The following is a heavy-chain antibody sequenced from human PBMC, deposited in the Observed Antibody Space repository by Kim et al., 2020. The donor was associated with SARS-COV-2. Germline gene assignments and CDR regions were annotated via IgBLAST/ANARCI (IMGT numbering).Heavy chain of an antibody. V-gene: IGHV4-61*01. CDR3: ARGRGDIVVVVAATPPSFDC. J-gene: IGHJ4*02. Sequence: SETLSLTCTVSGGSVSSGSYYWSWIRQPPGKGLEWIGYIYYSGSTNYNPSLKSRVTISVDTSKNQFSLKLSSVTAADTAGYYCARGRGDIVVVVAATPPSFDCWGQGTLVTVSS. D-gene: IGHD2-15*01. CDR2: IYYSGST. CDR1: GGSVSSGSYY.